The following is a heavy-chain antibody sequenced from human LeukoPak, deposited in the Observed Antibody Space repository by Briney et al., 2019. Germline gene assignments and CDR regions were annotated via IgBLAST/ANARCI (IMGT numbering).Heavy chain of an antibody. D-gene: IGHD3-16*01. V-gene: IGHV4-34*01. Sequence: SETLSLTCAVYGGSFSGCYWSWIRQPPGKGLEWIGEINHSGSTNYNPSLKSRVTISVDTSKNQFSLKLSSVTAADTAVYYCARKGALFRNAFDIWGQGTMVTVSS. CDR1: GGSFSGCY. CDR2: INHSGST. CDR3: ARKGALFRNAFDI. J-gene: IGHJ3*02.